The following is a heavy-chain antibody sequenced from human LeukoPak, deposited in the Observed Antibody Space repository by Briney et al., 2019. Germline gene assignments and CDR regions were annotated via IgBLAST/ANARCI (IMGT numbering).Heavy chain of an antibody. V-gene: IGHV3-23*01. CDR1: GLTFPTYA. CDR2: ISGGGDKA. D-gene: IGHD6-19*01. CDR3: AKDLALAGTGGGFDV. Sequence: GGPVRHLCAACGLTFPTYALHWLGQPPRKGLEWVSGISGGGDKAFYADSVNGRFTISRDNSKNTVSLQMSSLRAEDTALYYCAKDLALAGTGGGFDVWGQGTRVAVSS. J-gene: IGHJ3*01.